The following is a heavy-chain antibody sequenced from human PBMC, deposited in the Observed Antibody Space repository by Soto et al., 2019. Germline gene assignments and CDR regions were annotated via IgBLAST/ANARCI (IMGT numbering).Heavy chain of an antibody. V-gene: IGHV1-24*01. CDR3: ATQRHREQLCAFDI. CDR1: GYTLTELS. J-gene: IGHJ3*02. D-gene: IGHD6-13*01. CDR2: FDPEDGET. Sequence: ASVKVSCQVSGYTLTELSMHWVRQAPGKGLEWVGGFDPEDGETIYAQKFQGRVTMTEDTSTDTAYMELSSLRSEDTAVYYCATQRHREQLCAFDIWGQGTMVTVSS.